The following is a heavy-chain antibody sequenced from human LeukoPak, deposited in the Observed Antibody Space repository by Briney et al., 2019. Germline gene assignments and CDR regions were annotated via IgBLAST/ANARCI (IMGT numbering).Heavy chain of an antibody. CDR3: ATADYYSSGSYPRD. CDR1: GYTLTELS. Sequence: ASVKVSCKVSGYTLTELSMHWVRQAPGKGLEWMGGFDPGDGETIYAQKFQGRVTMTEDTSTDTAYMELSSLRSEDTAVYYCATADYYSSGSYPRDWGQGTLVTVSS. J-gene: IGHJ4*02. CDR2: FDPGDGET. V-gene: IGHV1-24*01. D-gene: IGHD3-10*01.